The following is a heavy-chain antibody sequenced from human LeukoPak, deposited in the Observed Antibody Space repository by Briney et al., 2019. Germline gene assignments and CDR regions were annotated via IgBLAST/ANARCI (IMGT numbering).Heavy chain of an antibody. CDR3: ARDYDYGDYEGDAFDI. J-gene: IGHJ3*02. Sequence: GGSLRLSCAASGFTFSSYSMNWVRQAPGKGLEWVSSISSSSSYIYYADSVKGRFTISRDNAKNSLYLQMNSLRAEDTAVYYCARDYDYGDYEGDAFDIWGQGTMVTVSS. CDR2: ISSSSSYI. V-gene: IGHV3-21*01. CDR1: GFTFSSYS. D-gene: IGHD4-17*01.